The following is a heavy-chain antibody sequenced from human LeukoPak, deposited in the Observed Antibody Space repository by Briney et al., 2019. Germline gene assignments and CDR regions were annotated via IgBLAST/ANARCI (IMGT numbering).Heavy chain of an antibody. D-gene: IGHD3/OR15-3a*01. V-gene: IGHV3-23*01. CDR2: ISGSGGST. CDR3: TTDELWTADY. J-gene: IGHJ4*02. CDR1: GFTFSSYA. Sequence: QPGGSLRLSCAASGFTFSSYAMSWVRQAPGKGLEWVSAISGSGGSTYYADSVKGRFTISRDNSKNTLYLQMNSLKTEDTAVYYCTTDELWTADYWGQGTLVTVSS.